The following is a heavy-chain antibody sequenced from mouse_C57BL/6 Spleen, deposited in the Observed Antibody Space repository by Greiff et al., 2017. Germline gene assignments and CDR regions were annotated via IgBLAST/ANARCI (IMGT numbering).Heavy chain of an antibody. J-gene: IGHJ3*01. CDR2: IYPGDGDT. CDR1: GYAFSSSW. V-gene: IGHV1-82*01. D-gene: IGHD3-2*02. Sequence: VQLKESGPELVKPGASVKISCKASGYAFSSSWMNWVKQRPGKGLEWIGRIYPGDGDTNYNGKFKGKATLTADKSSSTAYLQLSSLTSEDSAVYCCAKGSSGYGAYWGQGTLVTVSA. CDR3: AKGSSGYGAY.